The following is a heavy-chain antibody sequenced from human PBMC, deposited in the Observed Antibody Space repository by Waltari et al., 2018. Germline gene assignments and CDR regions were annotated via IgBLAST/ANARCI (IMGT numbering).Heavy chain of an antibody. J-gene: IGHJ4*02. CDR3: AKPLGVSGTSFDH. D-gene: IGHD1-1*01. V-gene: IGHV3-30*18. CDR2: VSFDGSAE. Sequence: QVQLVESGGGVVQPGASRGLPWRGSGFRFRSWGMHWVRQAPGKGLEWVAVVSFDGSAEYYADSVKGRFIASRDNSKNTSYLQMNSLTREDTAMYYCAKPLGVSGTSFDHWGRGTLVTVSS. CDR1: GFRFRSWG.